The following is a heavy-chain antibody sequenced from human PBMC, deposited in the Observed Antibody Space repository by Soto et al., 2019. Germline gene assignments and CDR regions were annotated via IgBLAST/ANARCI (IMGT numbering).Heavy chain of an antibody. D-gene: IGHD6-19*01. CDR1: GGSISSSSYY. Sequence: SETLSLTCTVSGGSISSSSYYWGWIRQPPGKGLEWIGTIYYSGSTYYNPSLKSRVTISVDTSKNQFPLKLSSVTAADTAVYYCARHAYRSGWADHWGQGTLVTVSS. V-gene: IGHV4-39*01. CDR3: ARHAYRSGWADH. J-gene: IGHJ4*02. CDR2: IYYSGST.